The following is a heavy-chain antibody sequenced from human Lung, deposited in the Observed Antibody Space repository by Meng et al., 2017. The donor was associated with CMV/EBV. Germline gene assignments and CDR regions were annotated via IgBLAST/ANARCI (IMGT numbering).Heavy chain of an antibody. Sequence: GASLKISCTASGFTFGDYAMSCVRQAPGKGLEWVGFIRSKAYGGTTEFDASVKGRFTISRDDSKSIAYLQMNSLKTEDTAVYFCTRNRGTSYFDFWGLGTXVTVDS. D-gene: IGHD3-16*01. CDR2: IRSKAYGGTT. V-gene: IGHV3-49*04. CDR3: TRNRGTSYFDF. CDR1: GFTFGDYA. J-gene: IGHJ4*02.